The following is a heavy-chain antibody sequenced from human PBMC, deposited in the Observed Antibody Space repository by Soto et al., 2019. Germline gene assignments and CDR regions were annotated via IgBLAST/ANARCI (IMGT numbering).Heavy chain of an antibody. Sequence: SETLSLTCAVSGDSISSSNWWSWVRQSPRKGLEWLGEIYHNGSTNYNPSLKSRVAISVDKSKNQFSLKLMSVTAADTAVYYCARARGAIFGVVIRNWFDPWGQGTLVTVSS. V-gene: IGHV4-4*02. D-gene: IGHD3-3*01. CDR3: ARARGAIFGVVIRNWFDP. CDR2: IYHNGST. J-gene: IGHJ5*02. CDR1: GDSISSSNW.